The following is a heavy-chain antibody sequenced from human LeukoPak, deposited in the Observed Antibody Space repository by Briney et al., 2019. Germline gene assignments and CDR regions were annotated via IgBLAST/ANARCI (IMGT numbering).Heavy chain of an antibody. V-gene: IGHV3-74*01. D-gene: IGHD1-26*01. CDR1: GFTFSNYW. CDR2: INSDGINT. Sequence: GGSLRLSCAASGFTFSNYWMHWVRQAPGKGLVWVSRINSDGINTSYADSVKGRFTISRDNSKNTLYLQMNSLRAEDTAVYYCARILIVGAKGVDYWGQGTLVTVSS. CDR3: ARILIVGAKGVDY. J-gene: IGHJ4*02.